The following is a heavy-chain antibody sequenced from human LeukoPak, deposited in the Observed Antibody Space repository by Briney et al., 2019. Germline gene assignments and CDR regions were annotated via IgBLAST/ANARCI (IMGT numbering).Heavy chain of an antibody. CDR3: ARDSGWGTGYYYGMDV. V-gene: IGHV4-39*07. CDR2: IYYSGST. Sequence: KASETLSLTCTVSGGSISSSSYYWGWIRQPPGKGLEWIGSIYYSGSTYYNPSLKSRVTISVDTSKNQFSLKLSSVTAADTAVYYCARDSGWGTGYYYGMDVWGQGTTVTVSS. J-gene: IGHJ6*02. D-gene: IGHD7-27*01. CDR1: GGSISSSSYY.